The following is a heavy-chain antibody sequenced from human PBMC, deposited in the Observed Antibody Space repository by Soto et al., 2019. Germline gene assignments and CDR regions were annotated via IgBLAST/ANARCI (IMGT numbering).Heavy chain of an antibody. CDR1: GFTFSDHY. Sequence: PGGSLRLSCAASGFTFSDHYMDWVRQAPGKGLEWVGRTRNKANSYTTEYAASVKGRFTISRDDSKNSVSLQMNSLRTEDTAVYYCASAAESNYNMDVWGQGTTVTVSS. D-gene: IGHD3-10*01. V-gene: IGHV3-72*01. CDR2: TRNKANSYTT. J-gene: IGHJ6*02. CDR3: ASAAESNYNMDV.